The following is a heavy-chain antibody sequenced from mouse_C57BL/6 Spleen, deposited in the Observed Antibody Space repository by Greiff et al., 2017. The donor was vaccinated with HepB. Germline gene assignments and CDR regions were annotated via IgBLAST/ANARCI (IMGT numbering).Heavy chain of an antibody. Sequence: EVKLMESGGDLVKPGGSLKLSCAASGFTFSSYGMSWVRQTPDKRLEWVATISSGGSYTYYPDSVKGRFTISRDNAKNTLYLQMSSLKSEDTAMYYCARHRGTGTLKGWDYWGQGTTLTVSS. V-gene: IGHV5-6*01. CDR3: ARHRGTGTLKGWDY. CDR1: GFTFSSYG. CDR2: ISSGGSYT. J-gene: IGHJ2*01. D-gene: IGHD4-1*01.